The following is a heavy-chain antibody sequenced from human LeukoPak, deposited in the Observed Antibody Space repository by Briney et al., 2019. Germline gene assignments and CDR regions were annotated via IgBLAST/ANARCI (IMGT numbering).Heavy chain of an antibody. D-gene: IGHD3-16*01. CDR3: AREVGGSAFDI. CDR1: GFRVTDND. CDR2: IYSGDRT. J-gene: IGHJ3*02. V-gene: IGHV3-53*04. Sequence: GGSLRLSCAASGFRVTDNDMSWVRQAPGKGLEWVSIIYSGDRTYYADSVKGRFTISRHNSKNTLYLQMNSLRAEDTAVYYCAREVGGSAFDIWGQGTMVTVSS.